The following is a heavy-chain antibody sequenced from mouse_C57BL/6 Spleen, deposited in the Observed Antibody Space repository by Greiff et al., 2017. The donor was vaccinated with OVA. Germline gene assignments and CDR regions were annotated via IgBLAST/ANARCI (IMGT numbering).Heavy chain of an antibody. V-gene: IGHV1-18*01. Sequence: EVQLQQSGPELVKPGASVKIPCKASGYTFTDYNMDWVKQSHGKSLEWIGDINPNNGGTIYNQKFKGKATLTVDKSSSTAYMELRSLTSEDTAVYYCAREGSTVVASGGAMDYWGQGTSVTVSS. CDR2: INPNNGGT. J-gene: IGHJ4*01. D-gene: IGHD1-1*01. CDR3: AREGSTVVASGGAMDY. CDR1: GYTFTDYN.